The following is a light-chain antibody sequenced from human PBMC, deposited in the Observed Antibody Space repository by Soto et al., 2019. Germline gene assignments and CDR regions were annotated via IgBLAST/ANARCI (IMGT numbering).Light chain of an antibody. CDR1: RSVGNNY. J-gene: IGKJ1*01. V-gene: IGKV3-20*01. Sequence: EIVMAQSPATLSVSPGERVTLSCRASRSVGNNYLAWYQQRPGQAPNLLIYDASSRATGIPDRFSGSGSGTDFTLTISRLEPEDFALYYCQQYGGSPRTFGQGTKV. CDR2: DAS. CDR3: QQYGGSPRT.